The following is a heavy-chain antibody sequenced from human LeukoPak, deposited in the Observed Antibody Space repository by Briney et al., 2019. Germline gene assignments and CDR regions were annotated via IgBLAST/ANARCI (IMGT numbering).Heavy chain of an antibody. J-gene: IGHJ6*02. V-gene: IGHV4-30-4*01. CDR2: IYYSGST. D-gene: IGHD5-24*01. CDR3: ARGDGISSYYYYGMDV. Sequence: SQTLSLTCTVSGGSISSGDYYWSWIRQPPWKGLEWLGYIYYSGSTYYNPSLKSRVTISVDTSKNQFSLKLSPVTAADTAVYYCARGDGISSYYYYGMDVWGQGTTVTVSS. CDR1: GGSISSGDYY.